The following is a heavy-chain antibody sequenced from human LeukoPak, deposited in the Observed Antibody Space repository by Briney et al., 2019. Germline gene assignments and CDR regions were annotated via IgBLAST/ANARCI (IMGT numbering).Heavy chain of an antibody. CDR2: IYSGGST. CDR1: GGSVNSGGYY. J-gene: IGHJ4*02. D-gene: IGHD3-22*01. CDR3: ARDYRTYYYDSTTDY. V-gene: IGHV3-66*01. Sequence: LSLTCTISGGSVNSGGYYWSWVRQAPGKGLEWVSVIYSGGSTYYADSVKGRFTISRDNSKNTLYLQMNSLRAQDTAVYYCARDYRTYYYDSTTDYWGQGTLVTVSS.